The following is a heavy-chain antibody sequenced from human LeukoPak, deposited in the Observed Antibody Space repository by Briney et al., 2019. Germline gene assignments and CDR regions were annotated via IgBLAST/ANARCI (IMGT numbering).Heavy chain of an antibody. CDR1: GFTFSNYN. V-gene: IGHV3-21*01. CDR2: ISSSNNYI. CDR3: ARRSPNYYFDY. Sequence: PGGSLRLSCAASGFTFSNYNMNWVRQAPGMGLEWVSSISSSNNYIYYADSVKGRFTISRDNAKNSLYLQMNSLRAEDTAVYYCARRSPNYYFDYWGQRTPVTVSS. J-gene: IGHJ4*02.